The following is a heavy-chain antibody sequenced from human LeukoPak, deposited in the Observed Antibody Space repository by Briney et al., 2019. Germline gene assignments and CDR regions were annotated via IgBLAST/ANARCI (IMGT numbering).Heavy chain of an antibody. CDR1: GFTLSSYA. J-gene: IGHJ4*02. CDR3: AKRTIPAAPFDY. D-gene: IGHD2-2*01. Sequence: GGSLRLSCAASGFTLSSYAMSWVRQAPGKGLEWVSSISGSGGSTYYADSVKGRFTISRDNSKNTLYLQMNGLRAEDTAVYYCAKRTIPAAPFDYWGQGTLVTVSS. V-gene: IGHV3-23*01. CDR2: ISGSGGST.